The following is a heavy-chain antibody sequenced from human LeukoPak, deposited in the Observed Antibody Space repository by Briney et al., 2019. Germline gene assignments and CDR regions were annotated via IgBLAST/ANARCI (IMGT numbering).Heavy chain of an antibody. J-gene: IGHJ6*02. CDR3: ARGRWFGELKRLYYYGMDV. D-gene: IGHD3-10*01. Sequence: SQTLSLTCTVSGGSISSGAYYWSWIRQPPGKGLEWIGEINDSGSTNYNPSLKSRVTISADTSKKQLPLKLSSVTASDTAVYYCARGRWFGELKRLYYYGMDVWGQGTTVTVSS. CDR1: GGSISSGAYY. CDR2: INDSGST. V-gene: IGHV4-31*02.